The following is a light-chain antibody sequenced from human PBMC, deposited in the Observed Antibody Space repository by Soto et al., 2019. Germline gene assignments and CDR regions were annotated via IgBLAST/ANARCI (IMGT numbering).Light chain of an antibody. J-gene: IGKJ2*01. CDR2: WAS. CDR1: QSVLYSSNNKNY. Sequence: DIVMTQSPDSLAVSMGERATINCKSSQSVLYSSNNKNYLAWFQQKPGQPPKLLFYWASTRESGVPDRFSGSGSGTDFTLTISSLQADAVAVYYCQQYYCTPYTFGQGSKLEIK. V-gene: IGKV4-1*01. CDR3: QQYYCTPYT.